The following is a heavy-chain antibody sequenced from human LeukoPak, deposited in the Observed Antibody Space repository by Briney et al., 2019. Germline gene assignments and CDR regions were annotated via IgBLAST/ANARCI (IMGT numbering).Heavy chain of an antibody. CDR1: GGTFSSYA. CDR3: ARDYITMVRGVINY. V-gene: IGHV1-2*02. J-gene: IGHJ4*02. Sequence: GASVKVSCKASGGTFSSYAISWVRQAPGQGLEWMGWMNPNSGGTNYAQKFQGRVTMTRDTSISTAYMELSRLRSDDTAVYYCARDYITMVRGVINYWGQGTLVTVSS. CDR2: MNPNSGGT. D-gene: IGHD3-10*01.